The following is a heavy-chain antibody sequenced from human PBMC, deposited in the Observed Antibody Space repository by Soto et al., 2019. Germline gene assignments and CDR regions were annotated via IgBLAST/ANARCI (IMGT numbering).Heavy chain of an antibody. CDR2: INAYNGNT. CDR1: GYTFTSYG. V-gene: IGHV1-18*01. CDR3: ARDVGYTLIDY. J-gene: IGHJ4*02. Sequence: QVQLVQSGAEVKKPGASVKVSCKASGYTFTSYGISWVRQAPGQGLEWMGWINAYNGNTNYAQKLQGRVTMTTDTSTSTAYRGLGSLRPGATAVYNCARDVGYTLIDYWGEGPLVTVSS. D-gene: IGHD5-18*01.